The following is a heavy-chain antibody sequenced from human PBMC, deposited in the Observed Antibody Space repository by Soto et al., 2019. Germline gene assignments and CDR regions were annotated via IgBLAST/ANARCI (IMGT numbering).Heavy chain of an antibody. Sequence: QVQLQESGPGLVKPSQTLSLTCTVSGGSISSGDYYWSWIRQPPGKGLEWIGYIYYSGSTYYNPSLKSRVTISVDTSKNPFSLKLSSVTAADTAVYYCARGHVVAAAGTGWFDPWGQGTLVTVSS. J-gene: IGHJ5*02. CDR1: GGSISSGDYY. CDR3: ARGHVVAAAGTGWFDP. D-gene: IGHD6-13*01. V-gene: IGHV4-30-4*01. CDR2: IYYSGST.